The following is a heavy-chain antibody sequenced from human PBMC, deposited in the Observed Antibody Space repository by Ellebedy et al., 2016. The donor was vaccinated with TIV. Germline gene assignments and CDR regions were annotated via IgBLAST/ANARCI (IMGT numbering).Heavy chain of an antibody. J-gene: IGHJ4*02. D-gene: IGHD6-13*01. CDR3: AKRGEAAPGTGRYYFDY. CDR2: ISSTGSST. CDR1: GFTFSSYA. Sequence: PGGSLRLSCAASGFTFSSYAMSWVRQAPGKGLEWVSTISSTGSSTYYADSVKGRFTISRDNSKNTLYLQMDSLRAEETAVYYCAKRGEAAPGTGRYYFDYWGQGVLVTVSS. V-gene: IGHV3-23*01.